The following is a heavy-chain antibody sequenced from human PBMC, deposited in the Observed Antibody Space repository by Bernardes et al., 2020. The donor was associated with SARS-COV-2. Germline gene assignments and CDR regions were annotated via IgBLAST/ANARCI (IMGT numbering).Heavy chain of an antibody. V-gene: IGHV3-33*01. Sequence: VGSLRLSCAASGFTFSSYGMHWVRQAPGKGLEWVAVIWYDGSNKYYADSVKGRFTISRDNSKNTLYLQMNSLRAEDTAVYYCARENALWGVIWFDPWGQGTLVTVSS. D-gene: IGHD3-10*01. CDR3: ARENALWGVIWFDP. CDR2: IWYDGSNK. CDR1: GFTFSSYG. J-gene: IGHJ5*02.